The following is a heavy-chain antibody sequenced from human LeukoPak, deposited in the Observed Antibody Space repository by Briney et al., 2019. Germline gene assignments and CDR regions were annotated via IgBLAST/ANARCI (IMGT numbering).Heavy chain of an antibody. Sequence: SQTLSLTCAISGDSFSSNSAAWNWIRQSPSRGLEWLGRTYYRSKWYNDYAVSVKSRITINPDTSKNQFSLQLNSVTPEDTAVYYCARAGGRYGPIGDALDIWGQGTMVTVSS. V-gene: IGHV6-1*01. CDR1: GDSFSSNSAA. CDR2: TYYRSKWYN. D-gene: IGHD6-19*01. J-gene: IGHJ3*02. CDR3: ARAGGRYGPIGDALDI.